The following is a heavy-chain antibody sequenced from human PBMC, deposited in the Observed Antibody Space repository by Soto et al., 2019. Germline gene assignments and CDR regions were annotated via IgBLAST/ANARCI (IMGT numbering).Heavy chain of an antibody. CDR1: GGSISSYY. Sequence: SETLSLTCTVSGGSISSYYWSWIRQPPGKGLEWIGYIYYSGRTNYNPSQKSRVTISVDTSKNQFSLKLSSVTAADTAVYYCARVQGITTFGVYSMYYNGMDVWGPGTTVTVSS. D-gene: IGHD3-3*01. J-gene: IGHJ6*02. CDR2: IYYSGRT. CDR3: ARVQGITTFGVYSMYYNGMDV. V-gene: IGHV4-59*01.